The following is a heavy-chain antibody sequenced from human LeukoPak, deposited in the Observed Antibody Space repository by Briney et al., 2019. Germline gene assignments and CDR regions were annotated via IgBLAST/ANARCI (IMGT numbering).Heavy chain of an antibody. V-gene: IGHV4-59*01. CDR1: GGSISSYY. D-gene: IGHD6-13*01. CDR2: IYYSGST. Sequence: SETLSLTCTVSGGSISSYYWSWIRQPPGKGLEWIGYIYYSGSTNYNPSLKSRVTISVDTSKNQFSLKLSSVTAADTAVYYCARTYSSSRQIHFDYWGQGTLVTVSS. CDR3: ARTYSSSRQIHFDY. J-gene: IGHJ4*02.